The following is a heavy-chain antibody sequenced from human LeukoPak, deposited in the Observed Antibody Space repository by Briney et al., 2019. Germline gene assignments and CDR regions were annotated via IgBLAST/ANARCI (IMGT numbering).Heavy chain of an antibody. Sequence: GGSLRLSCAASGFTFSSYWMSWVRQAPGKGLEWVANIKQDGSEKYYVDSVKGRFTISRDNAKNSLYLQMNSLRAEDTAVYYCAKYYYDGDTYSFDYWGQGTLVTVSS. V-gene: IGHV3-7*05. CDR3: AKYYYDGDTYSFDY. J-gene: IGHJ4*02. CDR2: IKQDGSEK. CDR1: GFTFSSYW. D-gene: IGHD3-22*01.